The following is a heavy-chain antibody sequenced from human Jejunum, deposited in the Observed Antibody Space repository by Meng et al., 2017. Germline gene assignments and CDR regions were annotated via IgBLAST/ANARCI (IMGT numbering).Heavy chain of an antibody. D-gene: IGHD2-2*03. V-gene: IGHV4-30-2*01. CDR1: GGSINSDGYT. CDR3: ARMDSAFHYFDY. Sequence: QLQLQQSGSGLVKPSQTLSLTRAVSGGSINSDGYTWSWIRQPPGKGLEWRGYIYHTGSPYYNPSLKSRLTISVDRSENQFSLKLSSVTAADTAVYYCARMDSAFHYFDYWGQETLVTVSS. CDR2: IYHTGSP. J-gene: IGHJ4*02.